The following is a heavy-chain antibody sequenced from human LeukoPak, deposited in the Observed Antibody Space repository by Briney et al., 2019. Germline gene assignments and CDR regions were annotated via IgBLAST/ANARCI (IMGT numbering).Heavy chain of an antibody. CDR3: ARTIREQWLTIDY. CDR2: IKQDGSAK. D-gene: IGHD6-19*01. V-gene: IGHV3-7*04. J-gene: IGHJ4*02. CDR1: GFTFSSYA. Sequence: GGSLRLSCAASGFTFSSYAMSWVRQAPGKGLESVANIKQDGSAKYYVDSVKGRFTISRDNAKNSLYLQMNSLGAEDTAVYYCARTIREQWLTIDYWGQGTLVTFSS.